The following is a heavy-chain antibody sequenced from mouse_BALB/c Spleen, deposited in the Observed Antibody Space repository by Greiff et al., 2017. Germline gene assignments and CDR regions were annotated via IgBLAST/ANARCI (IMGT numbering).Heavy chain of an antibody. CDR3: ARWDYGYGY. CDR2: IYPGDGDT. D-gene: IGHD1-2*01. J-gene: IGHJ2*01. V-gene: IGHV1-87*01. CDR1: GYTFTSYW. Sequence: QVQLKQSGAELARPGASVKLSCKASGYTFTSYWMQWVKQRPGQGLEWIGAIYPGDGDTRYTQKFKGKATLTADKSSSTAYMQLSSLASEDSAVYYCARWDYGYGYWGQGTTLTVSS.